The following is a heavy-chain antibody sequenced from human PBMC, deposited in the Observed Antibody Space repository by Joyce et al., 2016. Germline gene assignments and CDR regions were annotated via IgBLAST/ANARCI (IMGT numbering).Heavy chain of an antibody. CDR1: CFTFKTYH. Sequence: VQLLESGGGLAQPGGSVRLSCAVSCFTFKTYHMKWVRQPPGKGLEWISGISGGGGNTHHADSVKGRFTIYRDNSKNILFLVMNSLRMEDTAVYDCARGRGSGFSELGYWGQGTLVTVSS. CDR2: ISGGGGNT. CDR3: ARGRGSGFSELGY. J-gene: IGHJ4*02. D-gene: IGHD5-12*01. V-gene: IGHV3-23*01.